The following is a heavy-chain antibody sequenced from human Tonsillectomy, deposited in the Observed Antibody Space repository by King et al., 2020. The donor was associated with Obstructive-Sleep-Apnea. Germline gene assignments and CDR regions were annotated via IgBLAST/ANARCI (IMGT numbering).Heavy chain of an antibody. D-gene: IGHD2-2*02. Sequence: VQLQQWGAGLVKPSETLSLTCAVYGGAFSGYSWRWIRQPPGKGLEWVWGINNSGSTNHNPSFRSRVTISVDTSKNQFTLNLSSVTAADTAVYYCARGSAGCSSASCYRVRLFDPWGQGTLVTVSS. V-gene: IGHV4-34*01. CDR2: INNSGST. CDR1: GGAFSGYS. CDR3: ARGSAGCSSASCYRVRLFDP. J-gene: IGHJ5*02.